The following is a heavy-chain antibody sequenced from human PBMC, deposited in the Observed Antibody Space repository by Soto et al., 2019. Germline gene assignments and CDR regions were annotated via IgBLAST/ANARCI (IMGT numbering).Heavy chain of an antibody. J-gene: IGHJ3*02. CDR1: GFSFSSYG. CDR3: AKHKSYYHSSGFYPDTFDI. V-gene: IGHV3-23*01. Sequence: HPGGSLRLSCVVSGFSFSSYGMSWVRQAPGRGLEWVSGISGTGATRYYADSVKGRFTISRDNSLYLQMNSLRVEDTAGYYCAKHKSYYHSSGFYPDTFDIWGQGTMVTVSS. D-gene: IGHD3-22*01. CDR2: ISGTGATR.